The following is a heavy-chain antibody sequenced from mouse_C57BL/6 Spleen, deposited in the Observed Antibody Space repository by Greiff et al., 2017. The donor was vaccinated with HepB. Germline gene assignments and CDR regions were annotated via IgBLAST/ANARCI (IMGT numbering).Heavy chain of an antibody. J-gene: IGHJ2*01. V-gene: IGHV1-50*01. CDR1: GYTFTSYW. CDR2: IDPSDSYT. Sequence: QVQLQQPGAELVKPGASVKLSCKASGYTFTSYWMQWVKQRPGQGLEWIGEIDPSDSYTNYNQKFKGKATLTVDTSSSTAYMQLSSLTSEDSAVYYCARKGYFEDYWGQGTTLTVSS. D-gene: IGHD2-14*01. CDR3: ARKGYFEDY.